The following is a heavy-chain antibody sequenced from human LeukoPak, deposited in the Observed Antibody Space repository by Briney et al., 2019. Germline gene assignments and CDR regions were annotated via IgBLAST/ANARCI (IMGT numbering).Heavy chain of an antibody. CDR2: LSGDGART. Sequence: GGSLRLSCTASGFTVSSNYMTWVRQAPGKGLEWVSILSGDGARTYYSGSVKGRFTISRDLSKNTLYLQMISLKPEDTAVYYCTGDSDLQPRNGFDMWGQGTVATVSS. J-gene: IGHJ3*02. D-gene: IGHD1-14*01. V-gene: IGHV3-23*01. CDR1: GFTVSSNY. CDR3: TGDSDLQPRNGFDM.